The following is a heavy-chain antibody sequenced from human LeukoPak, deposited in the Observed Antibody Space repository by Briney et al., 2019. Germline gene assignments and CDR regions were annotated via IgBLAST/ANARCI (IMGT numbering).Heavy chain of an antibody. J-gene: IGHJ4*02. D-gene: IGHD3-22*01. CDR3: ATRSIYYYYFDY. Sequence: GRSLRLSCAASGFTFDTYGMHWVRQAPGKGLEWVAVISYDGNNENYVDSVMGRSTISRDNSKNTLYLQMNSLRAEDTAVYYCATRSIYYYYFDYWGQGTLVTVSS. CDR1: GFTFDTYG. V-gene: IGHV3-30*03. CDR2: ISYDGNNE.